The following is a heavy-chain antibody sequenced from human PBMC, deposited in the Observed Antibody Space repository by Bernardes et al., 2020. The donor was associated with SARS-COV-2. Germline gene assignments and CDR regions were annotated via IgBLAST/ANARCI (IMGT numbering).Heavy chain of an antibody. V-gene: IGHV3-64*02. J-gene: IGHJ4*02. D-gene: IGHD3-16*01. Sequence: GGSLRLSFVGSGFDISKYAVHWVRQAPGKGLEHVSGISSTGGSTFYADSVKGRFTISRDNSKSTLFLQMGSLRPEDMAIYYCVSGGRTSPLDFWGLGTLVTVSS. CDR3: VSGGRTSPLDF. CDR1: GFDISKYA. CDR2: ISSTGGST.